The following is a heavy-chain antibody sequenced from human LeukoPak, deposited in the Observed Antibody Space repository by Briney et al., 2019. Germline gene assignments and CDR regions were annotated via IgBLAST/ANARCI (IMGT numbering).Heavy chain of an antibody. Sequence: SETLSLTCTVSGGYISSYYWSWIRQPPGQGLEWIAYIHSNGYTNYNPSLKSRVTISVDTSKNQFSLKVTSVTAADSAVYYCAKRQGPDRGSYDYFDPWGQGTLGIVSS. J-gene: IGHJ5*02. V-gene: IGHV4-4*09. CDR2: IHSNGYT. CDR1: GGYISSYY. CDR3: AKRQGPDRGSYDYFDP. D-gene: IGHD1-26*01.